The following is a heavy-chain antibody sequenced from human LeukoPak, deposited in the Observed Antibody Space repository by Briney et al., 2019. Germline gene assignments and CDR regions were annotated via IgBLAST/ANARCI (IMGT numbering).Heavy chain of an antibody. J-gene: IGHJ4*02. D-gene: IGHD1-7*01. CDR1: GGSISSYY. CDR3: ARDDGNYYFDY. Sequence: PSETLSLTCTVSGGSISSYYWSWIRQPPGKGLEWIGYIYYSGSTNYNPSLKSRVTISVDTSKNQFSLKLSSVTAADTAVYYCARDDGNYYFDYWGQGTLDTVSS. V-gene: IGHV4-59*01. CDR2: IYYSGST.